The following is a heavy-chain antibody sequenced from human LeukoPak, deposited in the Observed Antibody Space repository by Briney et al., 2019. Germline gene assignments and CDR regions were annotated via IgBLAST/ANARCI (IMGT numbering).Heavy chain of an antibody. CDR3: AADRGYCSGGSCYPYYYYYYYMDV. CDR1: GFTFTSSA. V-gene: IGHV1-58*01. CDR2: IVVGSGNT. J-gene: IGHJ6*03. D-gene: IGHD2-15*01. Sequence: ASVKVSCKASGFTFTSSAVQWVRQARGQRLEWIGWIVVGSGNTNYAQKFQERVTITRDMSTSTAYMELSSLRSGDTAVYYCAADRGYCSGGSCYPYYYYYYYMDVWGKGTTVTVSS.